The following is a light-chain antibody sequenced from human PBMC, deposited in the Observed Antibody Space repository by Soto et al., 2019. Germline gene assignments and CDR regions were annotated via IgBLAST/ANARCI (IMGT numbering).Light chain of an antibody. CDR1: RTDVDGYDY. V-gene: IGLV2-14*03. CDR3: TSYTSRPPFCV. Sequence: HSVLTQAASVSGSHRQWSPISCTGVRTDVDGYDYVSWYQQHPGQAPQLIIYEVYNRPSGVSHRFSGSKSGDTASLTISGLQAEDEADYYYTSYTSRPPFCVFGTGSKVTVL. CDR2: EVY. J-gene: IGLJ1*01.